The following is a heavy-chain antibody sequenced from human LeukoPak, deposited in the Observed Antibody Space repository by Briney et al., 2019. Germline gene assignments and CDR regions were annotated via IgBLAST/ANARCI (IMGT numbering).Heavy chain of an antibody. J-gene: IGHJ3*02. CDR2: INPSGGGT. V-gene: IGHV1-46*01. Sequence: GASLRVSCKASGYTFTSYDMHWVRQAPGQGLEWMGVINPSGGGTSYAQTFQGRVTMTRDTSTSTVYMELSSVGSEDTAVYYCAGDPVTGYDACDIWGERTMVTVSS. CDR3: AGDPVTGYDACDI. CDR1: GYTFTSYD. D-gene: IGHD3-9*01.